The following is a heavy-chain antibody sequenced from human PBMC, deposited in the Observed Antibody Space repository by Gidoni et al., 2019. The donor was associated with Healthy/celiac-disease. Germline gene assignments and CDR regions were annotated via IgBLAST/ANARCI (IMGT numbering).Heavy chain of an antibody. Sequence: QVQLVQSGAEVKKPGSSVKVSCKASEGTFSSYAISGVRQAPGQGLEWMGRIIPILGIANYAQKFQGRVTITADKSTSTAYMELSSLRSEDTAVYYCAREPPVGASGIFDYWGQGTLVTVSS. CDR2: IIPILGIA. CDR1: EGTFSSYA. D-gene: IGHD1-26*01. V-gene: IGHV1-69*09. CDR3: AREPPVGASGIFDY. J-gene: IGHJ4*02.